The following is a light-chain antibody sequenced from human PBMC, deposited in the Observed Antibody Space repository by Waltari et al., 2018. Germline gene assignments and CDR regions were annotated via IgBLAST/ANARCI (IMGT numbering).Light chain of an antibody. CDR3: CSYAGDALWV. J-gene: IGLJ3*02. Sequence: QSALTQPASVSASPGQSITISCTGTSSDIGTYNFVSWYQHHPGKVPNVLIDEVTNRPSGVSNRFFGSQSGYTASLTISGLQAEDEADYYCCSYAGDALWVFGGGTKLTVL. CDR1: SSDIGTYNF. CDR2: EVT. V-gene: IGLV2-23*02.